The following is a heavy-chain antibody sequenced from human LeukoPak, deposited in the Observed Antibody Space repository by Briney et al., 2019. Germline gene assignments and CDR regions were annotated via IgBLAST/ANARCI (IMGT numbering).Heavy chain of an antibody. V-gene: IGHV3-23*01. CDR2: ISGSGGST. CDR1: GFTFSSYA. CDR3: AKDSSSGWTAWFDP. J-gene: IGHJ5*02. D-gene: IGHD6-19*01. Sequence: GGSLRLSCAASGFTFSSYAMSWVRQAPGKGLEWVSAISGSGGSTYYADPVKGRFTISRDNSKNTLYLQMNSLRAEDTAVYYCAKDSSSGWTAWFDPWGQGTLVTVSS.